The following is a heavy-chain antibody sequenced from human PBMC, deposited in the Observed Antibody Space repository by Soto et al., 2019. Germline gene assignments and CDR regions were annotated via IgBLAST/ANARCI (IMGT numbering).Heavy chain of an antibody. V-gene: IGHV4-4*01. D-gene: IGHD2-8*02. CDR2: VYHSGST. J-gene: IGHJ4*02. CDR3: ARTSTGGIRFGY. CDR1: GGSISTSNW. Sequence: QVQLQESGPGLVKPSGTLSLTCAVSGGSISTSNWWSWVRQPPGKGLEWIGEVYHSGSTNYNPSFKSPVAMSVVKSKNQFSLKLNSVAAADTGLYRCARTSTGGIRFGYWGQGSLVTVSS.